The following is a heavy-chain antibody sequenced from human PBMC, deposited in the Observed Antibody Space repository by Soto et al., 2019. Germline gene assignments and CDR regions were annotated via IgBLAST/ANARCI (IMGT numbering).Heavy chain of an antibody. CDR1: GGTFSSYA. V-gene: IGHV1-69*01. D-gene: IGHD3-22*01. Sequence: QVQLVQSGAEVQKPGSSVKVSCKASGGTFSSYAISWVRQAPGQGLEWMGGIIPIFGTANYAQKFQGRVTITADESTSTAYMELSSLRSEDTAVYYSARDRDYYDSSGYYPWYFDLWGRGTLVTVSS. CDR2: IIPIFGTA. J-gene: IGHJ2*01. CDR3: ARDRDYYDSSGYYPWYFDL.